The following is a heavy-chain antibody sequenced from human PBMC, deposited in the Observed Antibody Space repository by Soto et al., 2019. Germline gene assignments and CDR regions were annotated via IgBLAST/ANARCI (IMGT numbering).Heavy chain of an antibody. CDR2: INHSGST. D-gene: IGHD3-3*01. CDR3: ARLAGYYDFWSGRSYYYYGMDV. V-gene: IGHV4-34*01. Sequence: PSETLSLTCAVYGGSFSGYYWSWIRQPPGKGLEWIGEINHSGSTNYNPSLKSRVTISVDTSKNQFSLKLSSVTAADTAVYYCARLAGYYDFWSGRSYYYYGMDVWGQGTTVT. J-gene: IGHJ6*02. CDR1: GGSFSGYY.